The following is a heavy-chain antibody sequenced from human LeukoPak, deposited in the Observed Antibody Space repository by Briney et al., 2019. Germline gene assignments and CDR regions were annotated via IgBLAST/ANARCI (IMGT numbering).Heavy chain of an antibody. V-gene: IGHV4-59*01. J-gene: IGHJ5*02. CDR3: ARGGRYGRWAADWFDP. D-gene: IGHD5-18*01. CDR2: IYYSGST. CDR1: GGSITSYY. Sequence: PSETLSLTCTVSGGSITSYYWSWIRQPPGKGLEWIGYIYYSGSTNYNPSLKSRVTISVDTSKNQFSLKLSSVTAADTAVYYCARGGRYGRWAADWFDPCGQGTLVTASS.